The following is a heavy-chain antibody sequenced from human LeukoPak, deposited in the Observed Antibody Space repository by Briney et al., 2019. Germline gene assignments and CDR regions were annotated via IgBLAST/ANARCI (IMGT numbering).Heavy chain of an antibody. J-gene: IGHJ4*02. D-gene: IGHD1-26*01. Sequence: SGTLSLTCTVSGGSISSYYWTWIRQPPGKGLEWIGYIFYSGGSNYNPSLKSRGTISVDTSKNHFSLKLSSVTAADTAVYYSARLASGSYGPLTPFDYWGQGTLVTVSS. CDR2: IFYSGGS. CDR1: GGSISSYY. CDR3: ARLASGSYGPLTPFDY. V-gene: IGHV4-59*08.